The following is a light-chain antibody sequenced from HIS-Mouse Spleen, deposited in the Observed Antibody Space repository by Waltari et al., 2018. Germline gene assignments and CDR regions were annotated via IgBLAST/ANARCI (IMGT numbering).Light chain of an antibody. CDR3: QSADSSGTYHVV. CDR1: ALPKQS. Sequence: SYELTQPPSVSVSPGQTARITCSGDALPKQSAYWYQKKPGQAPVLVLYKDRERPSGIPERFSGSSSGTTVTLTISGVQAEDEADYYCQSADSSGTYHVVFGGGTKLTVL. CDR2: KDR. J-gene: IGLJ2*01. V-gene: IGLV3-25*03.